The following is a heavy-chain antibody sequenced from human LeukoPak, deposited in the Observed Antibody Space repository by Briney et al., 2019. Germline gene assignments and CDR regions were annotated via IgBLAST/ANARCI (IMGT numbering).Heavy chain of an antibody. CDR1: GFSFSTYG. Sequence: PGGSLRLSCAASGFSFSTYGMHWVRRAPGKGLEWVAFIRFDGSNKYYADSVKGRFTISRDNSENTLYLQMNSLRVEDTAVYYCAGDFDYWGQGTLVTVSS. V-gene: IGHV3-30*02. J-gene: IGHJ4*02. CDR3: AGDFDY. CDR2: IRFDGSNK.